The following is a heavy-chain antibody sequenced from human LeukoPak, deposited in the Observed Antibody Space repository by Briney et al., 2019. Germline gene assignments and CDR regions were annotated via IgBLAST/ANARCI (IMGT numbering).Heavy chain of an antibody. CDR3: ARSPAVVMSPILLWFGELSEKRDYYYYMDV. V-gene: IGHV1-8*03. CDR2: MNPNSGNT. D-gene: IGHD3-10*01. J-gene: IGHJ6*03. Sequence: APVKVSCKASGYTFTSYDINWVRQATGQGLEWMGWMNPNSGNTGYAQKFQGRVTITRNTSISTAYMELSSLRSEDTAVYYCARSPAVVMSPILLWFGELSEKRDYYYYMDVWGKGTTVTVSS. CDR1: GYTFTSYD.